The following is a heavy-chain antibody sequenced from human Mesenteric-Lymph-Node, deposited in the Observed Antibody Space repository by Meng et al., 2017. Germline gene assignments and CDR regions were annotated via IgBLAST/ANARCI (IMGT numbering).Heavy chain of an antibody. J-gene: IGHJ4*02. CDR3: ARAESGWYVVVDY. CDR1: GYTFTSYG. V-gene: IGHV1-18*01. Sequence: ASVKVSCKVSGYTFTSYGFSWVRQAPGQGLEWMGWNNAYNGNTNDAQKLQGRVTMNTDTTTSTAYMELRSLRSADTAVYYCARAESGWYVVVDYWGQGTLVTVSS. CDR2: NNAYNGNT. D-gene: IGHD6-19*01.